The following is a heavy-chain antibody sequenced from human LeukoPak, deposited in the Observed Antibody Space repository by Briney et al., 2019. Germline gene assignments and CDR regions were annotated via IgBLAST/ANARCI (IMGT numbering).Heavy chain of an antibody. V-gene: IGHV4-31*03. CDR2: IYYSGST. CDR1: GGSISSGGYY. D-gene: IGHD5-12*01. Sequence: SQTLSLTCTVSGGSISSGGYYWSWIRQHPGKGLEWIGYIYYSGSTYYNPSLKSRVTISVDTSKNQFSLKLSSVTAADTAVYYCARGGYDFGYLDYWGQGTLVTVSS. J-gene: IGHJ4*02. CDR3: ARGGYDFGYLDY.